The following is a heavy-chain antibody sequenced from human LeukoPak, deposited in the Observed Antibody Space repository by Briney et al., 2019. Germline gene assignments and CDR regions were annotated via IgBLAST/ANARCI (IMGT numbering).Heavy chain of an antibody. J-gene: IGHJ4*02. CDR1: GFTFNSYA. CDR2: ISSSSSYI. D-gene: IGHD3-22*01. Sequence: PGGSLRLSCAASGFTFNSYAMSWVRQAPGKGLEWVSSISSSSSYIYYADSVKGRFTISRDNAKNSLYLQMNSLRAEDTAVYYCARELTYYYDSSGYSDYWGQGTLVTVSS. V-gene: IGHV3-21*01. CDR3: ARELTYYYDSSGYSDY.